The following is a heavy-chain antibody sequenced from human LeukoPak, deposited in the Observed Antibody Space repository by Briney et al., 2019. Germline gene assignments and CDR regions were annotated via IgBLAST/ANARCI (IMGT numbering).Heavy chain of an antibody. CDR2: MNPNSGNT. J-gene: IGHJ6*02. Sequence: ASVKVSCKASGYTFTSYDINWVRQATGQGLEWMGWMNPNSGNTGYAQKFQGRVTMTRNTSISTAYMELSSLRSEDTAVYYCARFGSGSYNAFYYYGMDVWGQGTTVTVSS. CDR1: GYTFTSYD. CDR3: ARFGSGSYNAFYYYGMDV. D-gene: IGHD3-10*01. V-gene: IGHV1-8*01.